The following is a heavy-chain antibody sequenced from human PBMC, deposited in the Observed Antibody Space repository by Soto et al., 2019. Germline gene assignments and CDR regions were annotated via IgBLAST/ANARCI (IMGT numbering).Heavy chain of an antibody. V-gene: IGHV1-3*01. Sequence: ASVKVSCKASGYTFTRYTMNWVRQAPGQRLEWMGWINPDNGNTKSSQKFQDRVIITRDTSASTAYMDLSSLRSEDTAVYYCARGIATGQLDPWGQGSVVTVSS. D-gene: IGHD2-15*01. CDR3: ARGIATGQLDP. J-gene: IGHJ5*02. CDR1: GYTFTRYT. CDR2: INPDNGNT.